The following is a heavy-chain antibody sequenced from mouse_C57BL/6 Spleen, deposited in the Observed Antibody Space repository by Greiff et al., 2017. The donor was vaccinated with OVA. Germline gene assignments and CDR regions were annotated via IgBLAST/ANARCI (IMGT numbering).Heavy chain of an antibody. D-gene: IGHD1-1*01. Sequence: QVQLQQPGAELVMPGASVKLSCKASGYTFTSYWMHWVKQRPGQGLEWIGEIDPSDSYPNYNQKFKGKSTLTVDKSSSTAYMQLSSLTSEDSAVYYCARNYGSGGYAMDYWGQGTSVTVSS. V-gene: IGHV1-69*01. CDR2: IDPSDSYP. J-gene: IGHJ4*01. CDR3: ARNYGSGGYAMDY. CDR1: GYTFTSYW.